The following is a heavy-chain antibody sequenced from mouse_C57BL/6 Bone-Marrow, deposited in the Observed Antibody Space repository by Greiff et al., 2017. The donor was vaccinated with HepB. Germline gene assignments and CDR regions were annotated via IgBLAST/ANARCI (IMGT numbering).Heavy chain of an antibody. V-gene: IGHV1-54*01. Sequence: QVQLQQSGAELVRPGTSVKVSCKASGYAFTNYLIEWVKQRPGQGLEWIGVINPGSGGTNYNEKLKGKATLTADKSSSSASMQLSSLTSEDSAVYFCARSRIYYYGSSYCYWYFDVWGTGTTVTVSS. CDR1: GYAFTNYL. CDR3: ARSRIYYYGSSYCYWYFDV. CDR2: INPGSGGT. J-gene: IGHJ1*03. D-gene: IGHD1-1*01.